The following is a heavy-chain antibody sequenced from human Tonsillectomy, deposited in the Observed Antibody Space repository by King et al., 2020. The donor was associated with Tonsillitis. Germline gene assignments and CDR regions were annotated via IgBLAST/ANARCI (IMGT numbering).Heavy chain of an antibody. V-gene: IGHV4-38-2*02. CDR1: GYSVSSDYY. J-gene: IGHJ4*02. CDR2: VYHTGST. Sequence: HVQLQESGPGLVKPSETLSLTCTVSGYSVSSDYYWGWIRQPPGKGLDWIVCVYHTGSTYYNPSLKSRVTILVDTSKNQFSLKLRSVTAADTAVYYCTTDCRMATIPVYWGQGTLVTVSS. CDR3: TTDCRMATIPVY. D-gene: IGHD5-24*01.